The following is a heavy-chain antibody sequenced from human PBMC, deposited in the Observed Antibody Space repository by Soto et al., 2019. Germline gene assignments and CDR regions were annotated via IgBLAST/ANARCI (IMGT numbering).Heavy chain of an antibody. Sequence: QVQLQESGPGLVRPSGTVSLTCAVSGLSISSDNWWSWVRQPPGKGLEWIGEIHHSVSTNYNPSLTSRVTMSVVPSKDLFSLTLTSVTAADTAFYYCARDQGSHPGDWGQGTLVSVSS. CDR3: ARDQGSHPGD. J-gene: IGHJ4*02. CDR2: IHHSVST. CDR1: GLSISSDNW. D-gene: IGHD6-13*01. V-gene: IGHV4-4*02.